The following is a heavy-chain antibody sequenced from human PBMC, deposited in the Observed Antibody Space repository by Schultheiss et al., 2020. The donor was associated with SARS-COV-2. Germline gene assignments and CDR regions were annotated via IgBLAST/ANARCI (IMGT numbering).Heavy chain of an antibody. V-gene: IGHV4-39*07. CDR1: GGSISSSSYY. D-gene: IGHD3-22*01. CDR2: INHSGST. J-gene: IGHJ4*02. CDR3: ARVTYQYYYDSSGYYYLDY. Sequence: SETLSLTCTVSGGSISSSSYYWSWIRQPPGKGLEWIGEINHSGSTNYNPSLKSRVTISVDTSKNQFSLKLSSVTAADTAVYYCARVTYQYYYDSSGYYYLDYWGQGTLVTVSS.